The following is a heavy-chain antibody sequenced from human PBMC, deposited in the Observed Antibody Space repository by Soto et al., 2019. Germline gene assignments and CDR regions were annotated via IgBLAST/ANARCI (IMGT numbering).Heavy chain of an antibody. CDR2: IYYSGST. Sequence: PSETLSLTCTVSGGSISSSSYYWGWIRQPPGKGLEWIGSIYYSGSTYYNPSLKSRVTVSLDTSQSQFSLRLSSVTAADTAVYYCARLPGWYYYMDVWGKGTTVTVSS. J-gene: IGHJ6*03. V-gene: IGHV4-39*01. CDR3: ARLPGWYYYMDV. CDR1: GGSISSSSYY.